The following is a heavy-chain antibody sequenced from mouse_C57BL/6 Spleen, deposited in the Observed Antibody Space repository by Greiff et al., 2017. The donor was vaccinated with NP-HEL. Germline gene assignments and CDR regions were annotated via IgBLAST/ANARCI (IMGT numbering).Heavy chain of an antibody. J-gene: IGHJ2*01. CDR1: GYTFTSYT. D-gene: IGHD3-2*02. Sequence: QVQLQQSGAELARPGASVKMSCKASGYTFTSYTMHWVKQRPGQGLEWIGYINPSSGYTKYIQKFKDKATLTADKSSSTAYMQLSSLTSEDSAVYYCARDSSGYDFDYWGQGTTLTVSS. CDR3: ARDSSGYDFDY. CDR2: INPSSGYT. V-gene: IGHV1-4*01.